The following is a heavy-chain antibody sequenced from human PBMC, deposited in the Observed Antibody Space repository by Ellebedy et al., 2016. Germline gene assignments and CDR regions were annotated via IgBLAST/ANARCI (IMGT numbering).Heavy chain of an antibody. Sequence: ASVKVSCXASGYTFTSYAMHWVRQAPGQRLEWMGWINAGNGNTKYSQKLQGRVTMTTDTSTSTAYMELRSLRSDDTAVYYCARERTGDWIYWGQGTLVTVSS. CDR3: ARERTGDWIY. CDR2: INAGNGNT. CDR1: GYTFTSYA. V-gene: IGHV1-3*01. J-gene: IGHJ4*02. D-gene: IGHD7-27*01.